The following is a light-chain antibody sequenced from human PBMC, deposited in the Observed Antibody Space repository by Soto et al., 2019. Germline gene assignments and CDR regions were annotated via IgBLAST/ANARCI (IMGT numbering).Light chain of an antibody. Sequence: DIQMTQSPSSLSASVGDRVTISCRAIQSISMYLTLYQQKPGKAPKLLIYAASSLQSGAPSRFSGSGSGTDFTLTISRLQPEDFATYYCQQSYSTPITLGQGTRLE. V-gene: IGKV1-39*01. J-gene: IGKJ5*01. CDR2: AAS. CDR3: QQSYSTPIT. CDR1: QSISMY.